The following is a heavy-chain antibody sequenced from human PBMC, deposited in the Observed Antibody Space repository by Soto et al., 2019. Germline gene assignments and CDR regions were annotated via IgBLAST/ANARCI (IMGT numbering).Heavy chain of an antibody. J-gene: IGHJ4*02. CDR1: GYSFPSYW. Sequence: ESLKIYFKGSGYSFPSYWIVRVRQMPGKGLEWMGIIYPGDSDNRYSPSFQGQVTISADKSISTAYLQWSSLKASDTAMYYCARVSFSVAAAGLDYWGQGTLVTVPS. CDR2: IYPGDSDN. V-gene: IGHV5-51*01. D-gene: IGHD6-13*01. CDR3: ARVSFSVAAAGLDY.